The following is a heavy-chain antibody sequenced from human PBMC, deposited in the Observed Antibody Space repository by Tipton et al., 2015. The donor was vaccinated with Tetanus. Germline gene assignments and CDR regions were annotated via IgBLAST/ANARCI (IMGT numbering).Heavy chain of an antibody. Sequence: QLVQSGAEMKKPGSSVKVSCKASGGTFTNYALSWVRQAPGQGLEWVGGITPIFGTTNSAPKFQGRVTITADESTNTAFMELSSLRSEDTAVYYCARAPNRIPRAYDYWGQGTQITVSS. V-gene: IGHV1-69*01. J-gene: IGHJ4*02. CDR3: ARAPNRIPRAYDY. CDR2: ITPIFGTT. D-gene: IGHD1-14*01. CDR1: GGTFTNYA.